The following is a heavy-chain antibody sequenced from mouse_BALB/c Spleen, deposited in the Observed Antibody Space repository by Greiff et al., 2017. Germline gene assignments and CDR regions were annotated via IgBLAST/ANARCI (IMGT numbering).Heavy chain of an antibody. J-gene: IGHJ3*01. Sequence: EVKLVESGGGLVQPGGSLKLSCAASGFTFSSYGMSWVRQTPDKRLELVATINSNGGSTYYPDSVKGRFTISRDNARNILYLQMSSLRSEDTAMYYCARGLGYDGTWFAYWGQGTLVTVSA. CDR2: INSNGGST. D-gene: IGHD2-2*01. CDR1: GFTFSSYG. V-gene: IGHV5-6-3*01. CDR3: ARGLGYDGTWFAY.